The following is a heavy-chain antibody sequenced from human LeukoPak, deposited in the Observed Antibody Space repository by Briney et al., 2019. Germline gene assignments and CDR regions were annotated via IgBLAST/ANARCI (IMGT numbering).Heavy chain of an antibody. V-gene: IGHV3-23*01. CDR1: GFTFSSYA. J-gene: IGHJ6*03. CDR3: AKEGSGYSSGWYRNYYYYMDV. D-gene: IGHD6-19*01. Sequence: AGGSLRLSCAASGFTFSSYAMSWVRQAPGKGLEWVSAISGSGGSTYYADSVKGRFTTSRDNSKNTLYLQMNSLRAEDTAVYYCAKEGSGYSSGWYRNYYYYMDVWGKGTTVTVSS. CDR2: ISGSGGST.